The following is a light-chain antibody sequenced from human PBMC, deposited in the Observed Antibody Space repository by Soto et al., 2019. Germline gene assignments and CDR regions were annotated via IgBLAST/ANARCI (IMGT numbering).Light chain of an antibody. CDR2: KAS. V-gene: IGKV1-5*03. CDR3: QHYNSYPEA. CDR1: QTISSW. Sequence: DIQMTQSPSTLSGSVGDRVTITCRASQTISSWLAWYQQKPGKAPKLLIYKASTLKSGVPSRFSGSGSGTEFTLTISSLQPDDLATYYCQHYNSYPEAFGHGTKVDIK. J-gene: IGKJ1*01.